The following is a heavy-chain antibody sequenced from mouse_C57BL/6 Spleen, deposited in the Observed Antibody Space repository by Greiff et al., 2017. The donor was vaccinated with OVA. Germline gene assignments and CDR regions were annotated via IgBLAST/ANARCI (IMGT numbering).Heavy chain of an antibody. CDR1: GYTFTSYW. CDR3: ERGGGPIGAGSSYWFAY. V-gene: IGHV1-59*01. CDR2: IDPSDSYT. Sequence: VQLQQPGAELVRPGTSVKLSCKASGYTFTSYWMHWVKQRPGQGLEWIGEIDPSDSYTNYNQKFKGKATLTVDTSSSTAYMQISSLTSVDSAVYSGERGGGPIGAGSSYWFAYWGQGTLVTVSA. D-gene: IGHD1-1*01. J-gene: IGHJ3*01.